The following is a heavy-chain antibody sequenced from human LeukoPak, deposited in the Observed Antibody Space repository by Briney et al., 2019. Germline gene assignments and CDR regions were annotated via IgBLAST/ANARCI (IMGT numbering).Heavy chain of an antibody. V-gene: IGHV1-2*02. CDR3: ARDFYCSSTSCYHWFDP. CDR2: INPNSGGT. CDR1: GYTFTGYY. D-gene: IGHD2-2*01. J-gene: IGHJ5*02. Sequence: ASVKVSCKASGYTFTGYYMHWVRQAPGQGLEWMGWINPNSGGTNYAQKFQGRVTMTRDTSISTAYMELSRLRSDDTAVYYCARDFYCSSTSCYHWFDPWGQGTLVTVSS.